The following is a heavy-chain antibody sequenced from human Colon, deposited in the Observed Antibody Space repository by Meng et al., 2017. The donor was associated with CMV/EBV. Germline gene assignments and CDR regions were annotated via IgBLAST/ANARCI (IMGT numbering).Heavy chain of an antibody. CDR1: GFTFSSYN. CDR2: ISSGGRDI. V-gene: IGHV3-21*01. Sequence: GESLKISCAASGFTFSSYNMNWVRQAPGKGLEWVSSISSGGRDIYYADSVKGRFTISRDNAKNSLYLQMNSLRAEDTAVYYCASYTWIQLSIWGPGTLVTVSS. D-gene: IGHD5-18*01. CDR3: ASYTWIQLSI. J-gene: IGHJ4*02.